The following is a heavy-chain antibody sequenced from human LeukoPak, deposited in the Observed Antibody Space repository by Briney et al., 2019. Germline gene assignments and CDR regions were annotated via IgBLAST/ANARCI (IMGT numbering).Heavy chain of an antibody. CDR2: INHSGST. J-gene: IGHJ4*02. CDR3: ARVLLWFGELIDY. Sequence: SSETLSLTCAVYGGSFSGYYWSWIRQPPGKGLEWIGEINHSGSTNYNPSLKSRVTISVDTSKNQFSLKLSSVTAADTAVYYCARVLLWFGELIDYWGQGTLVTVSS. D-gene: IGHD3-10*01. CDR1: GGSFSGYY. V-gene: IGHV4-34*01.